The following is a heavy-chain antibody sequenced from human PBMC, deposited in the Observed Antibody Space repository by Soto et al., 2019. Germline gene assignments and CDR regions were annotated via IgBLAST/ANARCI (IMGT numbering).Heavy chain of an antibody. CDR1: GGSISSGGYS. J-gene: IGHJ4*02. Sequence: QLQLQESGSGLVKPSQTLSLTCAVSGGSISSGGYSWSWIRQPPGKGLEWIGYIYHSGSTYYNPSLKSRVTISVDRSKNQFSLQLSSVAAAATAVYYCGRGAPVLFDYWGQGTLVTVSS. CDR3: GRGAPVLFDY. CDR2: IYHSGST. V-gene: IGHV4-30-2*01.